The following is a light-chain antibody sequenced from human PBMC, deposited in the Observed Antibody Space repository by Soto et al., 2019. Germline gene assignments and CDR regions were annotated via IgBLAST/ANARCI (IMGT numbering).Light chain of an antibody. J-gene: IGKJ4*01. CDR1: QSVSNSH. CDR2: GAS. V-gene: IGKV3-20*01. Sequence: EIVLTQSPGTLSLSPGERATLSCRASQSVSNSHLAWYQQKPGQAPRLLFYGASSRATGIQDRFSGSGSGTDFTLTISRLEPEDFAIYFCQQYDISPLTFGGGTKVEIK. CDR3: QQYDISPLT.